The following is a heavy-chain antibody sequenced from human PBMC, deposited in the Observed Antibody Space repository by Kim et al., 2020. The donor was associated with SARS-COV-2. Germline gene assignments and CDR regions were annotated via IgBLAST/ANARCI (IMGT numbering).Heavy chain of an antibody. D-gene: IGHD3-10*01. J-gene: IGHJ1*01. CDR2: INPIYGAP. Sequence: SVKVSCKASGGTFREYPISWVRQAPGQALEWMEGINPIYGAPNYAQKFLGGVTITADESTNTAYMELSTLRFEDTAVYYCASRFYHGSGSFFEYFQYWGQGTLVTVSP. V-gene: IGHV1-69*13. CDR1: GGTFREYP. CDR3: ASRFYHGSGSFFEYFQY.